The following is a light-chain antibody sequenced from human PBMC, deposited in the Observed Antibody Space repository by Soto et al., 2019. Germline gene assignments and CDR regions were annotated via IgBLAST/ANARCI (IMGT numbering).Light chain of an antibody. CDR1: QSVSSRY. CDR3: QEYGSSTPYT. V-gene: IGKV3-20*01. J-gene: IGKJ4*01. CDR2: GAS. Sequence: EIVLTQSPGTLSLSPGERATLSCRASQSVSSRYLARYQQKPGQAPRLLIDGASSRATGIPERFSGSGSGTDFTLTISRLEPEDFAVYYCQEYGSSTPYTFGGGTKVEIK.